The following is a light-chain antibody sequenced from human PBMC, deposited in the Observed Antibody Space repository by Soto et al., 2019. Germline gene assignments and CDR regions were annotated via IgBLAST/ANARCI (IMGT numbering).Light chain of an antibody. CDR3: CSYAGSRGLV. V-gene: IGLV2-23*01. J-gene: IGLJ2*01. CDR2: EGS. Sequence: QSVLTQPASVSGSPGQSITISCTGTSSDVGSYNLVSWYQQHPGKAPKLMIYEGSKRPSGVSNRFSGSKSGNTASLTISGLQDEDEADYYCCSYAGSRGLVFGGGTKLTVL. CDR1: SSDVGSYNL.